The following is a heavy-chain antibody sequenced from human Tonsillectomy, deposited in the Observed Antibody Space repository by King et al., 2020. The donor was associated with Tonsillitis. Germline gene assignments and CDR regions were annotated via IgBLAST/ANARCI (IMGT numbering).Heavy chain of an antibody. Sequence: TLKESGPTLVKPTQTLTLTCTLSGFSLSTNELNVGWIRQPPGKALEWLALIYWDDDQRSSPSLGSRLTITRDTSKNQVVLTMTNMDPVDTATNFCAHQLTVGARVFDYWGQGTLVTVSS. V-gene: IGHV2-5*02. CDR3: AHQLTVGARVFDY. D-gene: IGHD4-23*01. CDR2: IYWDDDQ. J-gene: IGHJ4*02. CDR1: GFSLSTNELN.